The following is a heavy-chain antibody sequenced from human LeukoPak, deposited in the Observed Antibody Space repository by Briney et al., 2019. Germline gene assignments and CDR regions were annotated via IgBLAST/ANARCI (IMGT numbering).Heavy chain of an antibody. CDR1: GDSISNDFYY. CDR3: AKLWFGELNAFDI. D-gene: IGHD3-10*01. Sequence: SETLSLTCTVSGDSISNDFYYWAWIRQPPGKGLEWIGTIFHSGSTYYNPSLMSRVTISVDTSKNQFSLKLSSVTAADTAVYYCAKLWFGELNAFDIWGQGTMVTVSS. CDR2: IFHSGST. V-gene: IGHV4-39*01. J-gene: IGHJ3*02.